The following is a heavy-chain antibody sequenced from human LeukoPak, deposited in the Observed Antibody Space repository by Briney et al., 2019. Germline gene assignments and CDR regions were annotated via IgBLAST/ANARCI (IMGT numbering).Heavy chain of an antibody. D-gene: IGHD2-2*01. CDR2: INSDGSST. J-gene: IGHJ4*02. CDR1: GFTFSSYW. Sequence: GGSLRLSCAASGFTFSSYWMHWVRQAPGKGLVWVSRINSDGSSTNYADSVKGRFTISRDNAKNTLYLQMNNLRAEDTAVYYCVRGYCSSTSCYAYDYWGQGTLVTVSS. V-gene: IGHV3-74*01. CDR3: VRGYCSSTSCYAYDY.